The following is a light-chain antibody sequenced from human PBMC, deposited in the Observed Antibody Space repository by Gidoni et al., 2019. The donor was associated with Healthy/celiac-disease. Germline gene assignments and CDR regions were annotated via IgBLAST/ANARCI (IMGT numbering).Light chain of an antibody. CDR1: QSVSSSY. CDR3: QQYGSSQGYT. J-gene: IGKJ2*01. Sequence: EIVLTKSPGTLSLSPGERATLSCRASQSVSSSYLAWYQQKPGQAPRLLIYGASSRATGIPDRFSGSGSGTDFTLTISRLEPEDFAVYYCQQYGSSQGYTFGQGTKLEIK. V-gene: IGKV3-20*01. CDR2: GAS.